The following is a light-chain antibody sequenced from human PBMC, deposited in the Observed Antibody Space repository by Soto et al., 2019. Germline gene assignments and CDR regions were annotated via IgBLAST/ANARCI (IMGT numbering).Light chain of an antibody. J-gene: IGKJ5*01. Sequence: EIVMTQSPATLSVSPGERATLSCRASQSVSSYLAWYQQKPGQAPRLLIYDASNRATGIPARFSGSGSGTDFTLTISSLEPEDFAVYYCQQFASSPITFGQGTRLEIK. V-gene: IGKV3-11*01. CDR3: QQFASSPIT. CDR1: QSVSSY. CDR2: DAS.